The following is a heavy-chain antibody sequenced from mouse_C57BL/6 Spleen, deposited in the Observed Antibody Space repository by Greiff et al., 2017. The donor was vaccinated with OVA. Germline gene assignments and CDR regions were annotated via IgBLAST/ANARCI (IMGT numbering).Heavy chain of an antibody. CDR3: AGGADCFDY. J-gene: IGHJ2*01. V-gene: IGHV5-17*01. Sequence: EVKVVESGGGLVKPGGSLKLSCAASGFTFSDYGMHWVRQAPEKGLEWVAYISSGSSTIYYADTVKGRFTISRDNAKNTLFLQVTSLKSEDTAMDYCAGGADCFDYWGQGTTLTVSA. CDR1: GFTFSDYG. CDR2: ISSGSSTI.